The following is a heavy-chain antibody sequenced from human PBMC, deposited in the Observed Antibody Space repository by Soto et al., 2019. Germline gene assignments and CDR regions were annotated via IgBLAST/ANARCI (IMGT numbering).Heavy chain of an antibody. V-gene: IGHV3-23*01. CDR3: AKEQDYYDSSGFNWFDP. CDR2: ISGTGSST. D-gene: IGHD3-22*01. CDR1: GFTFSSYA. J-gene: IGHJ5*02. Sequence: GGSLRLSCAASGFTFSSYAMSWVRQAPGKGLEWVSTISGTGSSTYYADSVKGRFTVSRDNSENTLYLQMNTLRAEDTAVYYCAKEQDYYDSSGFNWFDPWGQGTLVTVSS.